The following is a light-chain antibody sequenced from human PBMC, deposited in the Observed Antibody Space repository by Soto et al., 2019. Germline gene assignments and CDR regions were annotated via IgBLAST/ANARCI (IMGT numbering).Light chain of an antibody. CDR1: SSDVGGYNY. J-gene: IGLJ1*01. Sequence: VLTPPASVSGSPGQSITISCTGTSSDVGGYNYVSWYQPHPGKAPKLMIYEVSNQPSGVSNRFSGSKSGNTASLTISGLQAEDEADYCCSSYTISITRVFXTGTNLTVL. CDR2: EVS. V-gene: IGLV2-14*01. CDR3: SSYTISITRV.